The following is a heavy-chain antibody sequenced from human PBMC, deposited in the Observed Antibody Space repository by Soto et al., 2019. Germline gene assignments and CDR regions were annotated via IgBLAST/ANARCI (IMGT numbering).Heavy chain of an antibody. CDR3: ARTTGPKLVRDYYYGMDV. Sequence: VKGACKAAGGPLISYAISWGRQAPGQGLEWMGGIIPIFGTANYAQKFQGRVTITADKSTSTAYMELSSLRSEDTAVYYCARTTGPKLVRDYYYGMDVWGQRTTVTVSS. V-gene: IGHV1-69*06. CDR1: GGPLISYA. CDR2: IIPIFGTA. D-gene: IGHD6-13*01. J-gene: IGHJ6*02.